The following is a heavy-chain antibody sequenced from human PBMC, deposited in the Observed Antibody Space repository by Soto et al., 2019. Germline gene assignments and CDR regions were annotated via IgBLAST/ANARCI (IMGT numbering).Heavy chain of an antibody. D-gene: IGHD3-3*02. CDR3: AKDSISYNGIYDAFDV. V-gene: IGHV3-23*01. CDR2: IGGGDDI. J-gene: IGHJ3*01. CDR1: GFTFSNYA. Sequence: VQLLESGGGLVQPGGSLRLSCEASGFTFSNYAMAWVRQTPGEGPEWVSTIGGGDDIFYAESVQGRFIISRDDSRSTMYLQMDNLRVEDTAIYFRAKDSISYNGIYDAFDVWGQGTVFTVSS.